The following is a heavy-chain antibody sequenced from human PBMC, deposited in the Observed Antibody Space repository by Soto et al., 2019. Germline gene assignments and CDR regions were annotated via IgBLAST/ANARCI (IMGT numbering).Heavy chain of an antibody. D-gene: IGHD2-15*01. Sequence: GASVNCSCNASGYTFTSYDINWVRQATGQVLECIGWMSPNSGQTGYAQKFQGRVTMTRNTSISTAYMELSSLRSEDTAVYYCTSGPRVSARSFNYWGQGTLVT. CDR3: TSGPRVSARSFNY. J-gene: IGHJ4*02. CDR1: GYTFTSYD. CDR2: MSPNSGQT. V-gene: IGHV1-8*01.